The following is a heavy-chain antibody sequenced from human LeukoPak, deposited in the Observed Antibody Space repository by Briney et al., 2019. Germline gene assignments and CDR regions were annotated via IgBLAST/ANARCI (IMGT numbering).Heavy chain of an antibody. D-gene: IGHD3-10*01. CDR1: GFTFSSYS. J-gene: IGHJ5*02. V-gene: IGHV3-21*01. Sequence: PGGSLRLSCAASGFTFSSYSMNWVRQAPGKGLEWVSSISSSSSYIYYADSVKGRFTISRDNAKNSLYLQMNSLRAEDTAVYYCARELDVYYGSGSYYNPLNWFDPWGQGTLVTVSS. CDR3: ARELDVYYGSGSYYNPLNWFDP. CDR2: ISSSSSYI.